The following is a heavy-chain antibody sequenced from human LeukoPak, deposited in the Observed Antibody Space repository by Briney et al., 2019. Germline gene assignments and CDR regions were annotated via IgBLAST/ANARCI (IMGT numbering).Heavy chain of an antibody. V-gene: IGHV4-31*03. CDR3: ARGMPHYYYYGMDV. D-gene: IGHD2-2*01. CDR2: IYYSGST. J-gene: IGHJ6*02. CDR1: GGSISSGGYY. Sequence: SETLSLTCTVSGGSISSGGYYWSWIRQHPGKGLEWIGYIYYSGSTYYNPSLKSRVTISVDTSKNQFSLKLSSVTAADAAVYYCARGMPHYYYYGMDVGGQGTTVTVSS.